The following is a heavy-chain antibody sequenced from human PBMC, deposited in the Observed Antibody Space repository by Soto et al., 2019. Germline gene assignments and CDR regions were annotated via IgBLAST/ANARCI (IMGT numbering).Heavy chain of an antibody. CDR1: GDSITTHSHY. D-gene: IGHD3-3*01. V-gene: IGHV4-39*01. Sequence: QLQLQESGPGLARASETLSLTCTVSGDSITTHSHYWAWIRQTPGEGLEWIATIHHGGTTYYNPSLESRVTISVDRSKNQFALKLTSVTAADTAVYYGVRLRFDFWAFDTWGQGTGVTVSS. J-gene: IGHJ3*02. CDR2: IHHGGTT. CDR3: VRLRFDFWAFDT.